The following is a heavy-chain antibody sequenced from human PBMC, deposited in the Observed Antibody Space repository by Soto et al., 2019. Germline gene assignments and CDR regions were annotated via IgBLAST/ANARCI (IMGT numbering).Heavy chain of an antibody. Sequence: QVQLVESGGGVVQPGRSLRLSCAASGFTFSSYGMHWVRQAPGKGLEWVAVISYDGSKKYYADSVKGRFTISRDNSKNTLYLQMNSLRAEDTVVYYCAKDVLRFLEWLAFYGMDVWGQGTTVTVSS. D-gene: IGHD3-3*01. J-gene: IGHJ6*02. CDR3: AKDVLRFLEWLAFYGMDV. CDR1: GFTFSSYG. CDR2: ISYDGSKK. V-gene: IGHV3-30*18.